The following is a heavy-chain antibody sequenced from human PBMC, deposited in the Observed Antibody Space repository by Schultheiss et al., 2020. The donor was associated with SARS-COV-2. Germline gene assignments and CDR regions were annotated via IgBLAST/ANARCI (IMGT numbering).Heavy chain of an antibody. CDR2: ISGSGGTI. D-gene: IGHD1-26*01. J-gene: IGHJ4*02. CDR1: GFTFSSYA. Sequence: GGSLRLSCAASGFTFSSYAMSWVRQAPGKGLEWVSYISGSGGTIYYADALRGRFIISRDNAKNSLYLQMNSLSAEDSAVYYCAKDPYSSGSYFDYWGQGTLVTVSS. CDR3: AKDPYSSGSYFDY. V-gene: IGHV3-23*01.